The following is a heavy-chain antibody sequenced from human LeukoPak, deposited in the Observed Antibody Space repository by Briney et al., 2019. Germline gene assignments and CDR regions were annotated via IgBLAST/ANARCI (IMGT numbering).Heavy chain of an antibody. CDR2: ISSYNGNT. CDR3: ADWSEGGFVP. V-gene: IGHV1-18*01. CDR1: GYTFSTYG. Sequence: ASVKVSCKASGYTFSTYGFSWVRQAPGQGLEWMGWISSYNGNTNYAQNLQGRVTMTTDTSTTTAYMELRNLRSDDTAVYYCADWSEGGFVPWGQGTLVTVSS. J-gene: IGHJ5*02. D-gene: IGHD1-1*01.